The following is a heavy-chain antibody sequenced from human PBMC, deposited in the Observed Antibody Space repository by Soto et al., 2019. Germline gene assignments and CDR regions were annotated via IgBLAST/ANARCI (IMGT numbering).Heavy chain of an antibody. CDR3: ARDQAYSKYVHYNYYGMDV. Sequence: QVQLQESGPGLVKPSETLSLTCTVSGGSISSYYWSWIRHPTGKGLEWIGRIYTSASTNYNPSLKSRVTMSVGTSKNQLCLKLSSVSAADTAVYYCARDQAYSKYVHYNYYGMDVWGQGTTVTVS. CDR1: GGSISSYY. D-gene: IGHD4-4*01. V-gene: IGHV4-4*07. J-gene: IGHJ6*02. CDR2: IYTSAST.